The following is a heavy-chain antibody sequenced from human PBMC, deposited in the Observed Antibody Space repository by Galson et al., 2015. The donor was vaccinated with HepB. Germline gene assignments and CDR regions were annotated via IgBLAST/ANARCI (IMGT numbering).Heavy chain of an antibody. Sequence: SLRLSCAASGFTFSSYAMHWVRQAPGKGLEWVAVISYDGSNKYYADSVKGRFTISRDNSKNTLYLQMNSLRAEDTAVYYCARDIRKIWFGPQNYYGMDVWGQGTTVTVSS. CDR2: ISYDGSNK. CDR1: GFTFSSYA. V-gene: IGHV3-30*04. D-gene: IGHD3-10*01. J-gene: IGHJ6*02. CDR3: ARDIRKIWFGPQNYYGMDV.